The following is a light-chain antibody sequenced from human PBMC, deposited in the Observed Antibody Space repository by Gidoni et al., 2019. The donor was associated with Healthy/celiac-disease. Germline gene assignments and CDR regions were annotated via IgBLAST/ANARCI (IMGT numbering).Light chain of an antibody. CDR3: QQYYSSTWT. CDR1: QGISSY. CDR2: AAS. Sequence: AIRMTQSPSSFSASTGDRVTITCRASQGISSYLAWYQQKPGKAPKLLIYAASTLQSGVPSRFSGSGSGTDFTLTISCLQSEDFATYYCQQYYSSTWTVGQGTKVEIK. J-gene: IGKJ1*01. V-gene: IGKV1-8*01.